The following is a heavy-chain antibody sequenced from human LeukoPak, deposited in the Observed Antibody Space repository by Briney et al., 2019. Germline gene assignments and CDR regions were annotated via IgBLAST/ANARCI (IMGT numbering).Heavy chain of an antibody. J-gene: IGHJ5*02. CDR3: ARRRAEGGSNGHYNWFDP. D-gene: IGHD6-13*01. CDR2: IYYSGST. Sequence: SETLSLTCTVSGGSINDYYWGWVRQPPGKGLEWIGYIYYSGSTKYNPSLKSRVTISVDTSKNQFSPKLNSVTAADTAVYYCARRRAEGGSNGHYNWFDPWGQGTLVTVSS. V-gene: IGHV4-59*08. CDR1: GGSINDYY.